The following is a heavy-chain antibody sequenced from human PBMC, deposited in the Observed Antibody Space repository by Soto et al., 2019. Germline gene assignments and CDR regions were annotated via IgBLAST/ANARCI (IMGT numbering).Heavy chain of an antibody. CDR3: ASGAAAGNFAD. J-gene: IGHJ4*02. CDR2: ISAYNGNT. V-gene: IGHV1-18*01. D-gene: IGHD6-13*01. Sequence: ASVKGSCTASGYTFTSYGISWVRQAPGQGLEWMGWISAYNGNTNYAQKLQGRVTMTTDTSTSTAYMELRSLRSDDTAVYDCASGAAAGNFADRGQGSLVTVSS. CDR1: GYTFTSYG.